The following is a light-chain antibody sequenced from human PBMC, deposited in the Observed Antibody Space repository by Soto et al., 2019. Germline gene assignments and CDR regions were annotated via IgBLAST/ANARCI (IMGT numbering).Light chain of an antibody. CDR1: QTITLNY. V-gene: IGKV3-20*01. Sequence: EIVLTQSPGTLSLSPGERATLSCRASQTITLNYLAWYQQKPGQAPRLLIYGVSTRATGIPDKFSGSGSGTDFTLTISRLEPEVFAVYYCQQYGSSPFTFGPGSKVDIK. CDR3: QQYGSSPFT. J-gene: IGKJ3*01. CDR2: GVS.